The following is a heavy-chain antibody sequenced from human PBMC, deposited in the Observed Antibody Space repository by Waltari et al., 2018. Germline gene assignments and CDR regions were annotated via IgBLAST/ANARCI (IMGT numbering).Heavy chain of an antibody. CDR3: ARDRGRGLYLDT. CDR1: GDSVTNFFL. V-gene: IGHV4-4*02. J-gene: IGHJ4*02. Sequence: QLQLQESGPGLVKPSGTLPLTCAVSGDSVTNFFLWNWVRQPPGKGLEWIGQVHGSGRTNYNPSFASRVTVSLEASTNQFSLKVTSATAADTAIYFCARDRGRGLYLDTWGQGTLVTVS. D-gene: IGHD2-15*01. CDR2: VHGSGRT.